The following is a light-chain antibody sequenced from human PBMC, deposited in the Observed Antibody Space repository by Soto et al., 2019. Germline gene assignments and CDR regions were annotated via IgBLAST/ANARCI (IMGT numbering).Light chain of an antibody. Sequence: QSVLTQPPSVSGAPGQRVTISCTGSSSNIGAGYDVPWYQQLPGTAPKILIYGNSNRPSGVPDRFSGSKSGTSASLAITGLQAEDEADDYCQSYDSSLSVVFGGGTKLTVL. J-gene: IGLJ2*01. CDR1: SSNIGAGYD. V-gene: IGLV1-40*01. CDR3: QSYDSSLSVV. CDR2: GNS.